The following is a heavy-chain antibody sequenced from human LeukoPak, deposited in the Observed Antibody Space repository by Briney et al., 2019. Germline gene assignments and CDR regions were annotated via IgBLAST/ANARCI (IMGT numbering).Heavy chain of an antibody. CDR1: GITLSNYG. Sequence: QAGGSLRLSCAVSGITLSNYGMSWVRQAPGKGLEWVAGIIGSGGGTYYADSVKGRVTISRDNPQTTLYLQMNSLRAEDTAVYFCAKRGVVIRVILVGFHKEAYYFDSWGQGALVTVSS. CDR3: AKRGVVIRVILVGFHKEAYYFDS. D-gene: IGHD3-22*01. V-gene: IGHV3-23*01. CDR2: IIGSGGGT. J-gene: IGHJ4*02.